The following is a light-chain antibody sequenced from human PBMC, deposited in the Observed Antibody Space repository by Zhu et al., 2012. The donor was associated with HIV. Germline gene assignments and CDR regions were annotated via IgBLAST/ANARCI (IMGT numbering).Light chain of an antibody. Sequence: EIVLTQSPGTLGLSPGERATLSCRASQTIRSGYLARYQQKPGQAPRLLMYDVSTRATGFPDRFSGSGSGTDFTLTISRLEPEDFAVYSCQQYANSPYTFGQGTKLEI. CDR2: DVS. V-gene: IGKV3-20*01. CDR3: QQYANSPYT. J-gene: IGKJ2*01. CDR1: QTIRSGY.